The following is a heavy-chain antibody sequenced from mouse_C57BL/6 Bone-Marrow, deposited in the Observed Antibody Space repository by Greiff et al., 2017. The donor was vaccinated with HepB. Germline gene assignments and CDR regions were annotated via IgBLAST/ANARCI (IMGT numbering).Heavy chain of an antibody. CDR3: ATTVVATRAWFAY. Sequence: VQLQQSGAELARPGASVKLSCKASGYTFTSYGISWVKQRTGQGLEWIGEIYPRSGNTYYNEKFKGKATLTADKSSSTAYMELRSLTSEDSAVYFCATTVVATRAWFAYWGQGTLVTVSA. J-gene: IGHJ3*01. CDR2: IYPRSGNT. V-gene: IGHV1-81*01. D-gene: IGHD1-1*01. CDR1: GYTFTSYG.